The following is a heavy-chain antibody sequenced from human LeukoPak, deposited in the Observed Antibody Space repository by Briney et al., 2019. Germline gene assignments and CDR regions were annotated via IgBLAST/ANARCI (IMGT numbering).Heavy chain of an antibody. CDR2: IRGSGGGT. D-gene: IGHD6-19*01. Sequence: GGSLRLSCAAPGXTFDDYAMSWVRQAPGKGLEWVSTIRGSGGGTYYADSVKGRFTISRDNSKNTLYLQMNSLRDEDTALYYCAKAGIGVVGYFDYWGQGTLVTVSS. CDR3: AKAGIGVVGYFDY. V-gene: IGHV3-23*01. CDR1: GXTFDDYA. J-gene: IGHJ4*02.